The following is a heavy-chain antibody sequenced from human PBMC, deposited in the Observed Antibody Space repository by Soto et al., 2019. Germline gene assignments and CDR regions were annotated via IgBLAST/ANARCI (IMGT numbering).Heavy chain of an antibody. V-gene: IGHV4-59*08. CDR1: GGSISSYY. D-gene: IGHD7-27*01. CDR3: ARQTGYYYYMDV. CDR2: IYYSGST. J-gene: IGHJ6*03. Sequence: SETLSLTCTVSGGSISSYYWSWIRQPPGKGLEWIGYIYYSGSTNYNPSLKSRVTISVDTSKNQFSLKLSSVTAADTAVYYCARQTGYYYYMDVWGKGTTVTVSS.